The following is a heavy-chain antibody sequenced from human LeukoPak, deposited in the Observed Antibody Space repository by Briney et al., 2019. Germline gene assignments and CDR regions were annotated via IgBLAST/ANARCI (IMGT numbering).Heavy chain of an antibody. V-gene: IGHV4-4*09. CDR3: ARQSITMVRGESFYYMDV. CDR2: SYTSGST. D-gene: IGHD3-10*01. CDR1: GGSISSYY. Sequence: SETLSLTCTVSGGSISSYYWSWIRQPPGKGLEWIGYSYTSGSTNYNPSLKSRVTISVDTSKNQFSLKLSSVTAADTAVYYCARQSITMVRGESFYYMDVWGKGTTVTVSS. J-gene: IGHJ6*03.